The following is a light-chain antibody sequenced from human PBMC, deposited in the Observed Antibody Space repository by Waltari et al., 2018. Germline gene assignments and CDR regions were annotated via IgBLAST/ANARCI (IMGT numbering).Light chain of an antibody. V-gene: IGLV2-14*03. Sequence: QSALTQPASVSGSAGQSITIPATGTNSDIGGYNYFSWYQQRPGKAPKLMIYDVSMRPSGVSIRFSGSKSGNTASLTISGLQPDDKADYYCSSYTSRATYVFGTGTKVTVL. J-gene: IGLJ1*01. CDR2: DVS. CDR3: SSYTSRATYV. CDR1: NSDIGGYNY.